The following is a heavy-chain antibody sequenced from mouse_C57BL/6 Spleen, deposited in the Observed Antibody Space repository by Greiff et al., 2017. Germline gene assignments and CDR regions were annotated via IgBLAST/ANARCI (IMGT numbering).Heavy chain of an antibody. V-gene: IGHV14-1*01. Sequence: EVQLQQSGAELVRPGASVKLSCTASGFNIKDYYMHWVKQRPEQGLAWIGRIGPEDGDTEYAPKFQGKATMTADTSSNTAYLQLSSLTSEDTAVYYCTTRTARALYYFDYGGQGTTLTVSS. CDR2: IGPEDGDT. D-gene: IGHD3-2*01. J-gene: IGHJ2*01. CDR1: GFNIKDYY. CDR3: TTRTARALYYFDY.